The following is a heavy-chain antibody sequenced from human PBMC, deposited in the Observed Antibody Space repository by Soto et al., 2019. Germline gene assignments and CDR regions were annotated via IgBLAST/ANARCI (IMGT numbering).Heavy chain of an antibody. J-gene: IGHJ6*02. CDR1: GGSISSYY. CDR3: ARAPSYYDFWGGSQLLYYGMDV. V-gene: IGHV4-59*01. D-gene: IGHD3-3*01. CDR2: IYYSGST. Sequence: SETLSLTCTVSGGSISSYYWSWIRQPPGKGLEWIGYIYYSGSTNYNPSLKSRVTISVDTSKNQFSLKLSSVTAADTAAYYCARAPSYYDFWGGSQLLYYGMDVWGQGTTVTVSS.